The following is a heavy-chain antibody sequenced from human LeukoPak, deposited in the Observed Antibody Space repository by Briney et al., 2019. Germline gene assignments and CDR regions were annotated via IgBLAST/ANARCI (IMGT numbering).Heavy chain of an antibody. Sequence: ASVEVSCKASGYTFTGYYMHWVRQAPGQGLEWMGWINPNSGGTNYAQKFQGRVTMTRDTSISTAYMELSRLRSDDTAVYYCARGQRGYSYGNYFDYWGQGTLVTVSS. V-gene: IGHV1-2*02. D-gene: IGHD5-18*01. CDR1: GYTFTGYY. CDR3: ARGQRGYSYGNYFDY. CDR2: INPNSGGT. J-gene: IGHJ4*02.